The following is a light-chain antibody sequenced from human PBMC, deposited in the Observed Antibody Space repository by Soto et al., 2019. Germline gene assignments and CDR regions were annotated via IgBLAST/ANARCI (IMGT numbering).Light chain of an antibody. V-gene: IGKV3-15*01. CDR3: QQYQTYST. J-gene: IGKJ5*01. Sequence: EIVMTQSPATLSVSPGERATLSCRASQSISSNLAWYQQKLGQAPRLLIYDASSLGSGVPSRFSGSGSGTEFTLTISSLQPDDFATYFCQQYQTYSTFGQGTRLEIK. CDR1: QSISSN. CDR2: DAS.